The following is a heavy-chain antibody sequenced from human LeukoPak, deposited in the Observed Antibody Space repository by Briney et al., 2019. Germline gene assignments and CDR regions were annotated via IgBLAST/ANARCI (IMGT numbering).Heavy chain of an antibody. CDR2: TKQDGSEK. J-gene: IGHJ3*02. CDR1: GFTFSSYW. D-gene: IGHD3-10*01. Sequence: GGSLRLSCAASGFTFSSYWMSWVRQTPGKGLEWVANTKQDGSEKYYVDSVKGRFTISRDNAKNSLYLQMNGLRAEDTAVYYCARDWFEYGSGYGFDIWGQGTMVTVSS. V-gene: IGHV3-7*01. CDR3: ARDWFEYGSGYGFDI.